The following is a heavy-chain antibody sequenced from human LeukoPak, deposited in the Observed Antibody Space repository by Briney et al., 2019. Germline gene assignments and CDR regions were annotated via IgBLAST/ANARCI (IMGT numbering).Heavy chain of an antibody. Sequence: SETLSLTCAVYGGSFNDFYWSWIRQPPGKGLEWIGEINHSGSTNYNPSLKSRVTISVDTSKNQFSLKLSSVTAADTAVYYCARSRPIFGVVTLDYWGQGTLVTVSS. V-gene: IGHV4-34*01. CDR3: ARSRPIFGVVTLDY. CDR2: INHSGST. D-gene: IGHD3-3*01. J-gene: IGHJ4*02. CDR1: GGSFNDFY.